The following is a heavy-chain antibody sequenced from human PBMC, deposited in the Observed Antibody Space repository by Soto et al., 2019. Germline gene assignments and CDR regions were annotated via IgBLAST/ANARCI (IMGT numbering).Heavy chain of an antibody. J-gene: IGHJ4*02. CDR3: VREDTGSFDH. V-gene: IGHV3-30-3*01. CDR2: ILYDGSKK. D-gene: IGHD2-8*02. Sequence: QVQLVESGGGVVQPGRSLRLSCAASGFIFNRYAMHWVRQAPGKGLEWVAGILYDGSKKYYADSAKGRFIIPRDNSKNMVYLEMSSLRVEDTAVYYCVREDTGSFDHWGQGTLVTVSS. CDR1: GFIFNRYA.